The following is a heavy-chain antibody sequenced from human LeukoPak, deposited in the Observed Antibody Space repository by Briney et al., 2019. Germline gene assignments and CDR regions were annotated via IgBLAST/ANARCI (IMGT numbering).Heavy chain of an antibody. Sequence: SETLSLTCAVSGGSFSGYYWSWIRQPPGQGLEWIGEINHSGSTNYNPYLKSRVTISVDTSKNQFSLKLSSVTAADTAVYYCARLPGWVGYYYYGMDVWGQGTTVTVSS. CDR2: INHSGST. CDR1: GGSFSGYY. CDR3: ARLPGWVGYYYYGMDV. D-gene: IGHD1-26*01. J-gene: IGHJ6*02. V-gene: IGHV4-34*01.